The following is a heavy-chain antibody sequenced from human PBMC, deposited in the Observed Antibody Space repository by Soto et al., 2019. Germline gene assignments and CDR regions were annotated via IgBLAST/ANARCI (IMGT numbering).Heavy chain of an antibody. Sequence: ASVKVSCKASGYTFTSYDINWVRQATGQGLEWMGWMNPNSGNTGYAQKFQGRVTMPRNTPISTAYMELSSLRSEDTAVYYCARVSSSIDYYYYYMEVWGKGTTVTVSS. V-gene: IGHV1-8*01. D-gene: IGHD6-6*01. CDR3: ARVSSSIDYYYYYMEV. CDR1: GYTFTSYD. CDR2: MNPNSGNT. J-gene: IGHJ6*03.